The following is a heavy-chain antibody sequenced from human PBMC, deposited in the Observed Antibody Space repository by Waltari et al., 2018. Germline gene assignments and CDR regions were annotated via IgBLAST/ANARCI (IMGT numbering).Heavy chain of an antibody. Sequence: QVQLVDSGGGVVQPGRSLRLSCAASGFTFSNHGMHWVRLAPGKGLEWVALISHVGSNEFYAESLKGRFTISRDNSKNTVFLQINSLRSDDTAVYYCAKDGVGVRGVIPFDYWGQGTLVTVSS. CDR1: GFTFSNHG. CDR3: AKDGVGVRGVIPFDY. J-gene: IGHJ4*02. D-gene: IGHD3-10*01. V-gene: IGHV3-30*18. CDR2: ISHVGSNE.